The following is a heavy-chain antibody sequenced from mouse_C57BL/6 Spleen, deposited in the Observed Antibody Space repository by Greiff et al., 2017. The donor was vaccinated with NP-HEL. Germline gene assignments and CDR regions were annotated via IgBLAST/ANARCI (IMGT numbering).Heavy chain of an antibody. Sequence: LVESGAELVKPGASVKISCKASGYAFSSYWMNWVKQRPGKGLEWIGQIYPGDGDTNYNGKFKGKATLTADKSSSTAYMQLSSLTSEDSAVYFCARSRGIYWYFDVWGTGTTVTVSS. CDR1: GYAFSSYW. J-gene: IGHJ1*03. CDR2: IYPGDGDT. V-gene: IGHV1-80*01. CDR3: ARSRGIYWYFDV.